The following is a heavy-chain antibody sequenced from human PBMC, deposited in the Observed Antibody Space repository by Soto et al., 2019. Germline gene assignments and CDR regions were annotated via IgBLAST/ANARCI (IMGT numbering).Heavy chain of an antibody. CDR3: VRLYIVVVPAATQWFDP. D-gene: IGHD2-2*01. J-gene: IGHJ5*02. V-gene: IGHV3-7*03. Sequence: PGGSLRLSCVASGFTFSHHWMSWVRQAPGKGLQWVANINQDGSEKYYEDSVKGRFTISGDNAKNSLVLQMDNLRAEGAAVYYCVRLYIVVVPAATQWFDPWGQGTRVTVSS. CDR1: GFTFSHHW. CDR2: INQDGSEK.